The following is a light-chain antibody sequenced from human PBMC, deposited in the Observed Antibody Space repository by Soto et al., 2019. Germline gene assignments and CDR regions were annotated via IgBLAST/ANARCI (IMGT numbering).Light chain of an antibody. CDR3: QQYDNSPMT. CDR2: GAS. J-gene: IGKJ5*01. Sequence: EIVMTQSPATLSVSPGERATLSCRASQSISTNLAWYHQKPGQAPRLLIYGASTRATGIPARFSGSGSGTDFTLTISGLDPEDFAVYYCQQYDNSPMTFGQGTRLEIK. CDR1: QSISTN. V-gene: IGKV3D-15*01.